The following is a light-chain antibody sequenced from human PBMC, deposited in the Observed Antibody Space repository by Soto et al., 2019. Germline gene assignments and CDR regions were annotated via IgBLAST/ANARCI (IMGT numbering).Light chain of an antibody. CDR2: GTS. V-gene: IGKV3-20*01. CDR1: QSVSGMY. J-gene: IGKJ3*01. CDR3: QQYDSSPFT. Sequence: EVVLTQSPGTLSLSPGESATLSCRASQSVSGMYLAWYQQKPGQAPRLLIFGTSNRATGIPDRFSGSGSGTDFTLTIRRLEPEDFAMYFCQQYDSSPFTVGPGTKVDSK.